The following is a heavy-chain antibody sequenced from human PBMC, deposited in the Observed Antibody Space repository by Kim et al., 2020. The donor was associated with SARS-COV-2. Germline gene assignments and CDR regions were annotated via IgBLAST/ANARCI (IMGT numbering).Heavy chain of an antibody. J-gene: IGHJ4*02. CDR2: IYSGGST. CDR3: ARHQYYYGSGEGPTFFDY. V-gene: IGHV3-53*01. Sequence: GGSLRLSCAASGFTVSSNYMSWVRQAPGKGLEWVSVIYSGGSTYYADSVKGRFTISRDNSKNTLYLQMNSLRAEDTAVYYCARHQYYYGSGEGPTFFDYWGQGTLVTVSS. CDR1: GFTVSSNY. D-gene: IGHD3-10*01.